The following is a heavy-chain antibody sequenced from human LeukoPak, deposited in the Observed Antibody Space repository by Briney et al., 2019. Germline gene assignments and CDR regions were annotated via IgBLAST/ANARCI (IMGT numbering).Heavy chain of an antibody. Sequence: ASVKVSCKASGYTFTSYDITWVRQAPGQGLEWMGWISAYNGNTKYAQKLQGRVTMTTDTSTSTAYMELRSLRSDDTAVYYCARGVVVSVAASPLDYWGQGTLVTVSS. CDR1: GYTFTSYD. CDR3: ARGVVVSVAASPLDY. CDR2: ISAYNGNT. D-gene: IGHD2-2*01. J-gene: IGHJ4*02. V-gene: IGHV1-18*01.